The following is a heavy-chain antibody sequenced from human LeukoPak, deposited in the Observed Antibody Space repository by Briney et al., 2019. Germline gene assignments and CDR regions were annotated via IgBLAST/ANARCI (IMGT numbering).Heavy chain of an antibody. CDR3: ARDYYYGSGTRNKNDY. J-gene: IGHJ4*02. V-gene: IGHV3-48*02. CDR2: ISSSSSTI. D-gene: IGHD3-10*01. Sequence: GGSLRPSCAASGFTFSSYWMNWVRQAPGKGLEWVSFISSSSSTIYYADSVKGRFTISRDNAKNSLYLQMNSLRDEDTAVYYCARDYYYGSGTRNKNDYWGQGTLVTVSS. CDR1: GFTFSSYW.